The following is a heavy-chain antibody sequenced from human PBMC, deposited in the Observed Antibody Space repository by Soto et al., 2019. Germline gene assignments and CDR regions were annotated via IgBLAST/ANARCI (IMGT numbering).Heavy chain of an antibody. CDR2: IWDDGSNK. D-gene: IGHD3-3*01. J-gene: IGHJ6*03. CDR3: ARGYYDFWSGYYFGQDYMDV. Sequence: QVQLVESGGGVVQPGRSLRLSCAASGFTFSSYGMHWVRQAPGKGLEWVAVIWDDGSNKYYADSVKGQFPISRENSKNSLYLQMNSLRAEDTAVYYCARGYYDFWSGYYFGQDYMDVWGKGTTVTVSS. V-gene: IGHV3-33*01. CDR1: GFTFSSYG.